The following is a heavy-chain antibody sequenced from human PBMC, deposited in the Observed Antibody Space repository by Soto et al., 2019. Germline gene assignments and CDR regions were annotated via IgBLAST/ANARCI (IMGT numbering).Heavy chain of an antibody. J-gene: IGHJ6*02. Sequence: PGGSLRLSCAASGFTFISYAMHWVLQAPGKGLEWVAVISYDGSNKYYADSVKGRFTISRDNSKNTLYLQMNSLRAEDTAVYYCARTIYTVTPRREYYYGMDVWGQGTTVTVSS. CDR1: GFTFISYA. CDR2: ISYDGSNK. CDR3: ARTIYTVTPRREYYYGMDV. V-gene: IGHV3-30-3*01. D-gene: IGHD4-4*01.